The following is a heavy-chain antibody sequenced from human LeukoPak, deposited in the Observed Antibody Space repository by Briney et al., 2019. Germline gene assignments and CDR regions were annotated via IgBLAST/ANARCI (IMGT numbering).Heavy chain of an antibody. Sequence: ASVKVSCKASGYTFTGYYMHWVRQAPGQGLEWMGWINPNSGGTNYAQKLQGRVTMTTDTSTSAAYMELRSLRSDDTAVYYCARHMLYGSGSCYVYYFDYWGQGTLVTVSS. V-gene: IGHV1-2*02. CDR1: GYTFTGYY. CDR3: ARHMLYGSGSCYVYYFDY. CDR2: INPNSGGT. J-gene: IGHJ4*02. D-gene: IGHD3-10*01.